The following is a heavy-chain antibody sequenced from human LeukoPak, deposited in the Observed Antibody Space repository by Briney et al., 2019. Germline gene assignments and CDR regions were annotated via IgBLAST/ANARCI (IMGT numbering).Heavy chain of an antibody. Sequence: GGSLRLSCAASGFTFSSYAMSWVRQAPGKGLEWVSSISSSSSYIYYADSVKGRFTISRDNAKNSLYLQMNSLRAEDTAVYYCARHRDGYSLGFFDYWGQGTLVTVSS. CDR3: ARHRDGYSLGFFDY. CDR2: ISSSSSYI. J-gene: IGHJ4*02. V-gene: IGHV3-21*04. CDR1: GFTFSSYA. D-gene: IGHD5-24*01.